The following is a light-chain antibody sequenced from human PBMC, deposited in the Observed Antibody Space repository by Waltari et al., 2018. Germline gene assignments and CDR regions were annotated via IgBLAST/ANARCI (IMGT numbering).Light chain of an antibody. CDR2: DKN. CDR3: GTWDSSLSAWV. J-gene: IGLJ3*02. Sequence: QSVLTQPPSVSAAPGQKVTISCSGSSSNIGNNYVSWYQQLPGPAPKLLIYDKNKRPAGMPDRFSGPKSGTSATLGITGLQTGDEADYYCGTWDSSLSAWVFGGGTKLTVL. CDR1: SSNIGNNY. V-gene: IGLV1-51*01.